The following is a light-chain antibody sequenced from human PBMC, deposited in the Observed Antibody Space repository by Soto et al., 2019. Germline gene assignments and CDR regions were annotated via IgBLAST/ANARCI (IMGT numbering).Light chain of an antibody. Sequence: EIVSTQSPATMSVSAGKGVPPSSRASQNLHSFLNWYQQRPGQAPRPLIYDGSKRAAGVPDRISGDGSGTDYTLTISSLEPEDFALYYCQQRSNWPRTFGQGAEVDIK. CDR1: QNLHSF. CDR2: DGS. J-gene: IGKJ1*01. CDR3: QQRSNWPRT. V-gene: IGKV3-11*01.